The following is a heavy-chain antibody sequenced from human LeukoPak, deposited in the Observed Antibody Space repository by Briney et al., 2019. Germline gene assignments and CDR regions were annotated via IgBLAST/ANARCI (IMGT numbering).Heavy chain of an antibody. CDR3: ARVRYYDFWSGWNFDY. V-gene: IGHV4-4*02. D-gene: IGHD3-3*01. Sequence: SGTLSLTCAVSGGSISSVNLWSWVRQPPGKGLEWIGEMYLSGTTTYNPSLKSRVTISVDTSKNQFSLKLSSVTAADTAVYYCARVRYYDFWSGWNFDYWGQGTLVTVSS. CDR2: MYLSGTT. CDR1: GGSISSVNL. J-gene: IGHJ4*02.